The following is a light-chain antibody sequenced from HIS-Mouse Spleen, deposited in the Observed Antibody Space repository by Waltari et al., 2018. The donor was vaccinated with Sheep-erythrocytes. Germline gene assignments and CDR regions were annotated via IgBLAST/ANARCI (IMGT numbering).Light chain of an antibody. J-gene: IGLJ3*02. Sequence: QSALPQPPSASGSPGQSVTISCTGTSSDVGGYNYVTWSQQHPGKAPKLMIYEVSKRPSGVPDRFSGSKSGNTASLTVSGLQAEDEADYYCSSYAGSNNWVFGGGTKLTVL. CDR2: EVS. V-gene: IGLV2-8*01. CDR1: SSDVGGYNY. CDR3: SSYAGSNNWV.